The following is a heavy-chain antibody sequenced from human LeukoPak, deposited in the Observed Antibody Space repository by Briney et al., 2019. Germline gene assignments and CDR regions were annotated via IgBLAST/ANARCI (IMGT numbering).Heavy chain of an antibody. CDR1: GFTFNTYT. CDR3: ARASFQRWLQLGGD. Sequence: GGSLRLSCAASGFTFNTYTMNWVRQAPGKGLEWVSYISSSSSTIYYADSVKGRFTISRDNAKNSLYLQMNSLRDEDTAVYYCARASFQRWLQLGGDWGQGALVTVSS. D-gene: IGHD5-24*01. V-gene: IGHV3-48*02. CDR2: ISSSSSTI. J-gene: IGHJ4*02.